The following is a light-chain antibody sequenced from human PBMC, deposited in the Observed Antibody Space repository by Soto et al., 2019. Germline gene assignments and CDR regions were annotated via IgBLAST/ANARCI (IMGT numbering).Light chain of an antibody. J-gene: IGLJ2*01. CDR1: SSDVGGYNY. Sequence: QSALTQPAAVSGSPGQSITISCTGTSSDVGGYNYVSWYQQHPGKAPKLMIYDVSNRPSGVSNRFSGSKSGNTASLTISGLQAVDEADYYCSSYTSSSTLVVFGGGTKLTLL. V-gene: IGLV2-14*01. CDR2: DVS. CDR3: SSYTSSSTLVV.